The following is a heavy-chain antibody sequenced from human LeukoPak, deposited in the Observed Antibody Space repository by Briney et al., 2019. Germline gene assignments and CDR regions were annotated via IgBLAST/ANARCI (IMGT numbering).Heavy chain of an antibody. J-gene: IGHJ5*02. CDR3: ARGGDSDWPFDP. D-gene: IGHD6-19*01. CDR2: INAGNDNT. CDR1: GYTFTSYA. Sequence: ASVKVSCKASGYTFTSYAVHWVRQAPGQRLEWMGWINAGNDNTKYSQKFQGRVTITTDTFASTAYMELSSLRSEDTAIYYCARGGDSDWPFDPWGQGTLVTVSS. V-gene: IGHV1-3*01.